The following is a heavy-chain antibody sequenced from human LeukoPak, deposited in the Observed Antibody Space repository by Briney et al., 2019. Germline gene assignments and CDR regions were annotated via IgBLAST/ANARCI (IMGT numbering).Heavy chain of an antibody. V-gene: IGHV1-69*05. D-gene: IGHD1-26*01. CDR3: ARHMGSGSFIYFDY. Sequence: SVKVSCKASGGTFSSYAISWVRQAPGQGLEWMGGIIPIFGTANYAQKFQGRVTITTDESTSTAYMELSSLRSEDTAVYYCARHMGSGSFIYFDYWGQGTLVTVSS. J-gene: IGHJ4*02. CDR2: IIPIFGTA. CDR1: GGTFSSYA.